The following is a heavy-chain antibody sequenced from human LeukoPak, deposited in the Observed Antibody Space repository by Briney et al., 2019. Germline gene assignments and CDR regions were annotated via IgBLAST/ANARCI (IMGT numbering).Heavy chain of an antibody. D-gene: IGHD2-2*01. CDR2: INPNSGGT. J-gene: IGHJ4*02. V-gene: IGHV1-2*02. Sequence: ASVKVSCKASGCTFTGYYMHWVRQAPGQGLEWMGWINPNSGGTNYARKFQGRVTMTRDTSISTAYMELSRLRSDDTAVYYCATDYCSSTSCYDYWGQGTLVTVSS. CDR1: GCTFTGYY. CDR3: ATDYCSSTSCYDY.